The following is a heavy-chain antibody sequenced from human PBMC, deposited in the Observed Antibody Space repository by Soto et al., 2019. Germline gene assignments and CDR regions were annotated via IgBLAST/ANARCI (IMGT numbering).Heavy chain of an antibody. J-gene: IGHJ5*02. CDR3: SRTFFDSSGYYTEPTNWFDP. V-gene: IGHV4-39*01. CDR2: IYYSGST. CDR1: GGSISSSSCN. D-gene: IGHD3-22*01. Sequence: SETMSLTWTVCGGSISSSSCNWAWIRQPPGKGLEWIGSIYYSGSTYYNPSLKSRVTISVDTSKNQFSLKLSSVTAADTAVYYCSRTFFDSSGYYTEPTNWFDPWGQGTLVTVSS.